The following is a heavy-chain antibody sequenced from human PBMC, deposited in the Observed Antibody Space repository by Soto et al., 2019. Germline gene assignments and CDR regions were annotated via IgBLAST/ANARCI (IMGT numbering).Heavy chain of an antibody. D-gene: IGHD3-3*01. Sequence: GGSLRLSCAASGFTFSSYGMHWVRQAPGKGLEWVAVIWYDGSNKYYADSVKGRFTISRDNSKNTLYLQMNSLRAEDTAVYYCAREYDFWSGYYGNYFEYWGQGTLVTVSS. J-gene: IGHJ4*02. CDR3: AREYDFWSGYYGNYFEY. V-gene: IGHV3-33*01. CDR2: IWYDGSNK. CDR1: GFTFSSYG.